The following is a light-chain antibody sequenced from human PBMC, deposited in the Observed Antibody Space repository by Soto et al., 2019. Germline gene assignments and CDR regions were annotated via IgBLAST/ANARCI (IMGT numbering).Light chain of an antibody. CDR1: QIISSTY. V-gene: IGKV3-20*01. CDR3: QHYGTSLYT. Sequence: DIVLTQSPGTLPSSPGERATLSCRASQIISSTYLGWYQQKPGQAPRLLNYGASSRATGIPDRFSVSGSGTDFTFTISRLEPEDFAVYYCQHYGTSLYTFGQGTKLEIK. CDR2: GAS. J-gene: IGKJ2*01.